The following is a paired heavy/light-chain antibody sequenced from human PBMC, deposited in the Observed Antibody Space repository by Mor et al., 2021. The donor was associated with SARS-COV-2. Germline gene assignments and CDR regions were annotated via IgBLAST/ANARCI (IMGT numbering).Light chain of an antibody. CDR3: MQSSQNPNT. CDR1: QSLLHSNGNNY. V-gene: IGKV2-28*01. J-gene: IGKJ2*01. CDR2: LGS. Sequence: DIVMTQSPLSLPVTPGEPASISCMSSQSLLHSNGNNYLDWYLQKPGQSPQLLFYLGSNRASGVPDRFSVSGSGTDFTLKISRVEAEDVGVYYCMQSSQNPNTFGQGTKLEIK.
Heavy chain of an antibody. J-gene: IGHJ4*02. CDR2: IYPSDSNT. Sequence: EVQLEQSGVEVKKPGESLKISCKGSGYTFSTYWIGWVRQMPGKGLEWMGIIYPSDSNTIYSPSFQGQVTISADKSINTAYLQWSSLQASDTAIYYCARRYDSHGRTQGFDYWGQGTLVTVSS. CDR3: ARRYDSHGRTQGFDY. CDR1: GYTFSTYW. V-gene: IGHV5-51*03. D-gene: IGHD3-22*01.